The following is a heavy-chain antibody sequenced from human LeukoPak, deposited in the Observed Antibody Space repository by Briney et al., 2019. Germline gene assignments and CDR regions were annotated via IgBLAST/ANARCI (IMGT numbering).Heavy chain of an antibody. CDR3: ARGAHYHDSSEGYDY. V-gene: IGHV1-2*02. CDR1: GYTFTGYY. Sequence: ASVTVSCKASGYTFTGYYMHWVRQASGQGLEWMGWINPNSGGTNYAQKFQGRVTMTRDTSISTAYMELSRLRSDDTAVYYCARGAHYHDSSEGYDYWGQGTLVTVSS. J-gene: IGHJ4*02. CDR2: INPNSGGT. D-gene: IGHD3-22*01.